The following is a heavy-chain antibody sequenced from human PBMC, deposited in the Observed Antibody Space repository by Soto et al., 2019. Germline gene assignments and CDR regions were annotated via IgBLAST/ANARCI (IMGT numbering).Heavy chain of an antibody. D-gene: IGHD3-3*01. Sequence: GGSLRLSCAASGFTFSSYAMSWVRQAPGKGLEWVSAISGSGGSTYYADSVKGRFTISRDNSKNTLYLQMNSLRVEDTAVYYCAKDLIGVAASSYYDFWSGYYREGSHYWGQGTLVTVSS. CDR1: GFTFSSYA. V-gene: IGHV3-23*01. CDR2: ISGSGGST. J-gene: IGHJ4*02. CDR3: AKDLIGVAASSYYDFWSGYYREGSHY.